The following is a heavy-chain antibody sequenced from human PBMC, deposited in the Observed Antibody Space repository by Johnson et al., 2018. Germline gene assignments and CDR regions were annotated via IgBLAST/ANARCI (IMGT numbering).Heavy chain of an antibody. CDR2: ISYDGSNK. CDR1: GFTFSSYS. J-gene: IGHJ3*02. V-gene: IGHV3-30-3*01. Sequence: QVQLVESGGGVVQPGRTLRLSCVVSGFTFSSYSMHWVRQAPGKGLVWVAVISYDGSNKYYADSVTGRFTSSRDSSKNTLYLPMNSLRAEDTAVYYWSRVRITIIVVGALDIWGQGTMVTVSS. CDR3: SRVRITIIVVGALDI. D-gene: IGHD3-22*01.